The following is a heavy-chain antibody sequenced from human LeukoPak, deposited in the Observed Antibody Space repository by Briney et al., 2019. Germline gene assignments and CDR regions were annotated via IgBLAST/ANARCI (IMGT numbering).Heavy chain of an antibody. CDR2: IYYSGST. J-gene: IGHJ4*02. V-gene: IGHV4-59*12. CDR1: GGSISSYY. Sequence: SETLSLTCTVSGGSISSYYWSWIRQPPGKGLEWIGYIYYSGSTHYNPSLKSRVTISVDTSKNQFSLKLSSVTAADTAVYYCARDHCSGGSCFDYWGQGTLVTVSS. D-gene: IGHD2-15*01. CDR3: ARDHCSGGSCFDY.